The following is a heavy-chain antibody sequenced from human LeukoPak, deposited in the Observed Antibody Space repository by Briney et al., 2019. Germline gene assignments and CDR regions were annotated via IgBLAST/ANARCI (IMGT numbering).Heavy chain of an antibody. J-gene: IGHJ6*02. Sequence: ASVKVSCKASGYTFTSYGISWVRQAPGQGLEWMGWISAYNGNTNYAQKLQGRVTMTTDTSTSTAYMELRSLRSDDTAVYYCAATAVTTTYYYGMDVWGQGTTVTVSS. V-gene: IGHV1-18*01. CDR2: ISAYNGNT. D-gene: IGHD4-17*01. CDR1: GYTFTSYG. CDR3: AATAVTTTYYYGMDV.